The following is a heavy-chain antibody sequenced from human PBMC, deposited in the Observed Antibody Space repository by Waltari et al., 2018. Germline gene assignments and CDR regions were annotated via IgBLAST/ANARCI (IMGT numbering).Heavy chain of an antibody. CDR3: ARPLSRYYYYYMDV. CDR2: INPNSGGA. V-gene: IGHV1-2*02. Sequence: QVQLVQSGAEVKKPGASVKVSCKASGYTFTDFYIHWVHQAPGQGLEWMGWINPNSGGANYAPQFQGRVTMTRDTSISTAYMELSRLRSDDTAVYSCARPLSRYYYYYMDVWGRGTTVTVSS. J-gene: IGHJ6*03. CDR1: GYTFTDFY.